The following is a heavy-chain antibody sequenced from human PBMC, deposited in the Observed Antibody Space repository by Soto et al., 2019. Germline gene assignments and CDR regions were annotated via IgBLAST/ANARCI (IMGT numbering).Heavy chain of an antibody. Sequence: QVQLQQWGAGLLKPSETLSLTCAVYGGSFSGYYWSWIRQPPGKGLEWIGEINHSGSTNYNPSLKSRVTISVDTSKNQFSLKLSSVTAADTAVYYCARERGRLNGYQCPRNNWNYRWFDPWGQGTLVTVSS. J-gene: IGHJ5*02. CDR3: ARERGRLNGYQCPRNNWNYRWFDP. D-gene: IGHD1-7*01. V-gene: IGHV4-34*01. CDR1: GGSFSGYY. CDR2: INHSGST.